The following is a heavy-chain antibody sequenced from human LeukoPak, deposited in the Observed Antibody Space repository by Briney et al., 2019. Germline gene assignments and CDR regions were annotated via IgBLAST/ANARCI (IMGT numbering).Heavy chain of an antibody. CDR3: ARDSITMIVVVLDAFDI. J-gene: IGHJ3*02. Sequence: GASVKVSCKASGYTFTSYGISWVRQAPGQGLEWMGWISAYNGNTNYAQKLQGRVTMTTDTSTGTAYMELRSLRSDDTAVYYCARDSITMIVVVLDAFDIWGQGTMVTVSS. CDR1: GYTFTSYG. CDR2: ISAYNGNT. V-gene: IGHV1-18*01. D-gene: IGHD3-22*01.